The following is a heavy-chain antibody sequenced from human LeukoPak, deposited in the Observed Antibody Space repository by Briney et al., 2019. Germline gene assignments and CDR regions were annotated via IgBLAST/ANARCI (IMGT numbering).Heavy chain of an antibody. V-gene: IGHV4-59*01. Sequence: ASETLSLTCTVSGGSISSYYWSWIRQPPGKGLEWIGYIYYSGSTNYNPSLESRVTISVDTSKNQFSLKLSSVTAADTAVYCCARDSPWDSSGLDYWGQGTLATVSS. CDR3: ARDSPWDSSGLDY. D-gene: IGHD3-22*01. J-gene: IGHJ4*02. CDR2: IYYSGST. CDR1: GGSISSYY.